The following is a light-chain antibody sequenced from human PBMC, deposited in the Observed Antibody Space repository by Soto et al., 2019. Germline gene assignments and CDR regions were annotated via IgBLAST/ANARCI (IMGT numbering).Light chain of an antibody. J-gene: IGKJ4*01. CDR3: QQYASSPLT. CDR2: GAS. CDR1: QSVHSNY. Sequence: EIVLTQSPGTLSLSSGERATLSCRASQSVHSNYLAWYQQKLGQAPRLLIYGASSRATGIPDRFGGSGSGTDFTLTISRLEPEDFAVYYCQQYASSPLTFGGGTKVEIK. V-gene: IGKV3-20*01.